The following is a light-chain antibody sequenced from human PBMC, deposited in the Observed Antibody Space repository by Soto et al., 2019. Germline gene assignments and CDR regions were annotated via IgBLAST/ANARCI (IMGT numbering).Light chain of an antibody. CDR3: MHSIDWPWT. CDR2: NVS. Sequence: VLTQSPLSVSVTVGQPSSISCRTSRSLVFRDGNTYLHWFQQRPGQSPRRLIENVSNRDSGVPDRFTGSGSGTDFTLEISRVEAEDVGMYYCMHSIDWPWTFGQGTKVEIK. V-gene: IGKV2-30*01. CDR1: RSLVFRDGNTY. J-gene: IGKJ1*01.